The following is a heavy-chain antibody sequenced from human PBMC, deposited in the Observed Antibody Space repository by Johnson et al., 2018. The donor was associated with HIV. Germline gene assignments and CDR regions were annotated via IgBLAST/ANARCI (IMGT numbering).Heavy chain of an antibody. V-gene: IGHV3-30*04. CDR2: ISYDGSDI. D-gene: IGHD3-16*02. CDR3: AKGSLVGPNDAFDI. J-gene: IGHJ3*02. CDR1: GFSFSRYA. Sequence: QVQLVESGGGLIQPGRSLRLSCAASGFSFSRYAMHWVRQAPGQGLECVTLISYDGSDINYADSVKGRFTISRDNSENTLSLQMNSLRAEDTAVYYCAKGSLVGPNDAFDIWGQGTMVTVSS.